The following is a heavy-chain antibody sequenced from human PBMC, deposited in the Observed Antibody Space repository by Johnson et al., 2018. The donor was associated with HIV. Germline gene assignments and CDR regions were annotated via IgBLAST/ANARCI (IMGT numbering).Heavy chain of an antibody. J-gene: IGHJ3*02. CDR1: GFSFSDYG. D-gene: IGHD5-18*01. CDR3: ARYAVDTAMARTRDDAFDI. Sequence: QVQLVESGGGGVQPGRSLRLSCAASGFSFSDYGMHWVRQAPGKGLEWVAVIYSGGSTTYADSVKGRFTISRDNSKNTLYLQMNSLRAEDTAVYYCARYAVDTAMARTRDDAFDIWGQGTMVTVSS. V-gene: IGHV3-NL1*01. CDR2: IYSGGST.